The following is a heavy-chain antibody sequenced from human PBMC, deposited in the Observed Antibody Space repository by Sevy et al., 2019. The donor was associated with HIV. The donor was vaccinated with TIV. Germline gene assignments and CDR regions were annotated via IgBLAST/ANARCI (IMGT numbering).Heavy chain of an antibody. CDR2: INHSGST. V-gene: IGHV4-34*01. J-gene: IGHJ3*02. Sequence: SETLSLTCAVYVGSFSGYYWTWIRQSPGKGLEWIGEINHSGSTNYNPSLKSRVTISVDTSKNQFSLKLSSVTAADTAVYYCARGAVTAITAFDIWGQGTMVTVSS. CDR3: ARGAVTAITAFDI. D-gene: IGHD2-21*02. CDR1: VGSFSGYY.